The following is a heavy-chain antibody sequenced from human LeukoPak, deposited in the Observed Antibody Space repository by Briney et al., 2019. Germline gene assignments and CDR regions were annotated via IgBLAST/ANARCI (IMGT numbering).Heavy chain of an antibody. Sequence: GGSLRLSCAASGFIFSSYNMNWVRQAPGKGLEWVSSISSSSIYIYYADSVKGRFTISRDNAKNSLYLQMNRLRAEDTAVYYCAREISGYGSGSYYYYFDYWGQGTLVTVSS. D-gene: IGHD3-10*01. J-gene: IGHJ4*02. CDR3: AREISGYGSGSYYYYFDY. CDR2: ISSSSIYI. CDR1: GFIFSSYN. V-gene: IGHV3-21*01.